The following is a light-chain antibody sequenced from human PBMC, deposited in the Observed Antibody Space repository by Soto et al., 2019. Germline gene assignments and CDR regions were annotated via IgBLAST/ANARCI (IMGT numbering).Light chain of an antibody. CDR1: QSVTSN. V-gene: IGKV3-15*01. CDR2: GAS. Sequence: DIVMTQSPDILSVSPGERATLSCRASQSVTSNLAWYQKKPGQGPRLPIYGASTRATGIPARFSGSGSGTEFTLTISGLQSEDFALYYCQQYNNWPRTFGQGTRLEIK. J-gene: IGKJ5*01. CDR3: QQYNNWPRT.